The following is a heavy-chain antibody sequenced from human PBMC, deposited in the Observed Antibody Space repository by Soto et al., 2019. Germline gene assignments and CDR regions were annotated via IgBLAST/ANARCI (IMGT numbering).Heavy chain of an antibody. J-gene: IGHJ4*01. D-gene: IGHD6-19*01. CDR1: GASISSSSYY. CDR3: ARYSTGWYDYFDY. V-gene: IGHV4-39*01. CDR2: IHYSGST. Sequence: HLQLQESGPGLVKPSETLSLTCSVSGASISSSSYYWGWIRQPPGKGLEWIGTIHYSGSTYYNSSRKSRVTISVDLSKNQFFMRLSSVTATDTSVYYCARYSTGWYDYFDYWGHGTLVTVSS.